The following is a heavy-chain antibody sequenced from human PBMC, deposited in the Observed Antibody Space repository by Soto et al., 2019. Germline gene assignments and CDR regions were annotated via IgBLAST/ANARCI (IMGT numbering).Heavy chain of an antibody. J-gene: IGHJ4*02. Sequence: GGSLRLSCAASGFTFSSYAMGWVRQAPGKGLEWVSTISASATNTDYADSVKGRFTISRDTPKNTLYLQMNSLRAEDTAVYYCAKAGGGTTNWNFDYWGQGTMVTVAS. V-gene: IGHV3-23*01. CDR1: GFTFSSYA. CDR3: AKAGGGTTNWNFDY. CDR2: ISASATNT. D-gene: IGHD1-1*01.